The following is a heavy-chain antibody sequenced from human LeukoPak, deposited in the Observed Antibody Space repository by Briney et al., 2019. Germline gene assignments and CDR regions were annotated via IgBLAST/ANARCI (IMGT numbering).Heavy chain of an antibody. J-gene: IGHJ6*03. Sequence: ASVKVSCEASGYTFTGYYMHWVRQAPGQGLEWMGRINPNSGGTNYAQKFQGRVTMTRDTSISTAYMELSRLRSDDTAVYYCARVFAFSTFGVVLYYYMDVWGKGTTVTVSS. D-gene: IGHD3-3*01. V-gene: IGHV1-2*06. CDR1: GYTFTGYY. CDR3: ARVFAFSTFGVVLYYYMDV. CDR2: INPNSGGT.